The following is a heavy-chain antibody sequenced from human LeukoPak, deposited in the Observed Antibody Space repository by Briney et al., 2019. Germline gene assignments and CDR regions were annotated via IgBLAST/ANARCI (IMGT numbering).Heavy chain of an antibody. D-gene: IGHD5-18*01. V-gene: IGHV3-23*01. CDR3: ARLSVDTARDPADAFDI. CDR2: ISGSGGST. J-gene: IGHJ3*02. Sequence: GGSLRLSCAASGFTFSSYAMSWVRQAPGKGLEWVSAISGSGGSTYYADSVKGRFTISRDNSKNTLYLQMNSLRAEDTAVYYCARLSVDTARDPADAFDIWGQGTMVTVSS. CDR1: GFTFSSYA.